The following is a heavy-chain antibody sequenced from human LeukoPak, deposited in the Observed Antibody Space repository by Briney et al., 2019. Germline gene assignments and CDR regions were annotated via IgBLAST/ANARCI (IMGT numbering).Heavy chain of an antibody. J-gene: IGHJ6*02. D-gene: IGHD5-24*01. CDR1: GFTFDDYA. V-gene: IGHV3-9*01. Sequence: PGGSLRLSCAASGFTFDDYAMHWVRQAPGKGLEWVSGISWNSGSIGYADSVKGRFTISRDNAKNSLYLQMNSLRDEDTAVYYCARSGMDVWGQGTTVTVSS. CDR2: ISWNSGSI. CDR3: ARSGMDV.